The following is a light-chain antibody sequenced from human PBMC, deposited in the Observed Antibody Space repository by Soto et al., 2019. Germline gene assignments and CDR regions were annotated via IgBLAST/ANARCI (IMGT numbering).Light chain of an antibody. CDR3: QQTYSIPL. V-gene: IGKV1-39*01. CDR2: AAS. Sequence: DIQMTQSPSSLSASVGDRVTITCRASQTIISYLNWYQQKPGKAPKLLIYAASSLQSGVPSRFSGSGSGTDFTLTISTLQPEDFATYYCQQTYSIPLFGQGTKVEIK. J-gene: IGKJ1*01. CDR1: QTIISY.